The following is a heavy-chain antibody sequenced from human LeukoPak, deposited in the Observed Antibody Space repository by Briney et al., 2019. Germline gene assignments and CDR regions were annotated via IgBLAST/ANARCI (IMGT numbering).Heavy chain of an antibody. J-gene: IGHJ4*02. V-gene: IGHV3-30-3*01. Sequence: GRSLRLSCAASGFTFSSYAMHWVRQAPGKGLEWVAVISYDGSNKYYADSVKGRFTISRDNSKNTLYLQMNSLRAEDTAVYYCARDLHMIVVAIFGYWGQGTLVTVSS. CDR2: ISYDGSNK. CDR3: ARDLHMIVVAIFGY. D-gene: IGHD3-22*01. CDR1: GFTFSSYA.